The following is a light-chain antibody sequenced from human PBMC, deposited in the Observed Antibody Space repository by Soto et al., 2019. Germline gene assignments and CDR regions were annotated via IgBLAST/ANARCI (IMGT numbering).Light chain of an antibody. Sequence: EIVLTQSPGTLSLSPGERATLSCRASQSVSSSYLAWYQQKPGQAPRLLIYSASTRATGIPDRFRGSGSGTDFTLTISRLEPEDFAVYYCQQYGSSPITLGQGTRLDIK. CDR3: QQYGSSPIT. CDR2: SAS. V-gene: IGKV3-20*01. CDR1: QSVSSSY. J-gene: IGKJ5*01.